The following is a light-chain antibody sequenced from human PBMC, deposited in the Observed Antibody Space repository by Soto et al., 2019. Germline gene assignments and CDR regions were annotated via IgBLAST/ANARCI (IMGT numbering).Light chain of an antibody. Sequence: QSVLTQPRSVSGSPGQSVTISCTGTSSDVGGYNCVSWYQQHPGKAPKLMIYDVTKRPSGVPDRFSGSKSGDTASLTISGLQAEDEADYYCSSYTSSSTPYVFGTGTKVTVL. V-gene: IGLV2-11*01. CDR2: DVT. CDR3: SSYTSSSTPYV. J-gene: IGLJ1*01. CDR1: SSDVGGYNC.